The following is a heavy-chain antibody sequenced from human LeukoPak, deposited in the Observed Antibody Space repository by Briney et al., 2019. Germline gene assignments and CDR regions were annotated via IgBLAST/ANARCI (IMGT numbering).Heavy chain of an antibody. CDR3: ARATYYDFWSGYYDPKKYYYYGMDV. J-gene: IGHJ6*02. D-gene: IGHD3-3*01. CDR1: GGTFSSYA. CDR2: IIPIFGTA. Sequence: SVKVSCKAPGGTFSSYAISWVRQAPGQGLEWMGGIIPIFGTANYAQKFQGRVTITADESTSTAYMELSSLRSEDTAVYYCARATYYDFWSGYYDPKKYYYYGMDVWGQGTTVTVSS. V-gene: IGHV1-69*13.